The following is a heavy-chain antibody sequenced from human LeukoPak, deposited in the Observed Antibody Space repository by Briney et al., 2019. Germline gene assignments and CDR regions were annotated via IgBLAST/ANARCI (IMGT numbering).Heavy chain of an antibody. CDR1: GFTFSSYA. CDR3: ARVRWGDAFDI. CDR2: ISYDGSNK. J-gene: IGHJ3*02. D-gene: IGHD3-16*01. V-gene: IGHV3-30-3*01. Sequence: GGSLRLSCAASGFTFSSYAMHWVRQAPGKGLEWVAVISYDGSNKYYADSVKGRFTISGDNSKNTLYLQMNSLRAEDTAVYYCARVRWGDAFDIWGQGQWSPSLQ.